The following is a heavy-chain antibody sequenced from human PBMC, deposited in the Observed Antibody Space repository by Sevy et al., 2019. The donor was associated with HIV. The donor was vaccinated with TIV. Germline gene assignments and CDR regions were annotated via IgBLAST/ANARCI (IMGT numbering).Heavy chain of an antibody. CDR2: IYSGGST. D-gene: IGHD1-26*01. CDR3: ARERIVGATWGGFDY. V-gene: IGHV3-53*01. CDR1: GFTVSRNY. J-gene: IGHJ4*02. Sequence: GGSLRLSCTASGFTVSRNYMIWVRQAPGKGLEWVSVIYSGGSTYYADSVKGRFTISRDNSKNTLYLQMNSLRAEDTAVYYCARERIVGATWGGFDYWGQGTLVTVSS.